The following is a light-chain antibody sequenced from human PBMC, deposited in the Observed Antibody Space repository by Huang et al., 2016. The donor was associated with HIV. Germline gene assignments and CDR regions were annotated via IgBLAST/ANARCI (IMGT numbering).Light chain of an antibody. J-gene: IGKJ2*01. CDR2: WAA. Sequence: DIVMTQSPDSLAVSLGERATINCKSSQSVLSRPNNKTYLAWYQQRPGQSPTLLMYWAASRQSGVPERFSGSGSGTHFTLTISSLQAEDVAFYYCQQYFISPPTFGQGTKLEI. V-gene: IGKV4-1*01. CDR1: QSVLSRPNNKTY. CDR3: QQYFISPPT.